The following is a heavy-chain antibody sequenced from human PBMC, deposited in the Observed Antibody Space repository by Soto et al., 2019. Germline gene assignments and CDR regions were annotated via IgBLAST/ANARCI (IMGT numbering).Heavy chain of an antibody. CDR2: IYYSGRT. Sequence: SETWSLTCTVSGDSISSYYWTWSRQPPGKGLEYIGYIYYSGRTYYNPSLKSRVTISVDTSKNQFSLKLSSVTAADTAAYYCARGPLGILTPGTWYDFDSWGPGTLVTGSS. V-gene: IGHV4-59*01. CDR3: ARGPLGILTPGTWYDFDS. CDR1: GDSISSYY. D-gene: IGHD2-15*01. J-gene: IGHJ4*02.